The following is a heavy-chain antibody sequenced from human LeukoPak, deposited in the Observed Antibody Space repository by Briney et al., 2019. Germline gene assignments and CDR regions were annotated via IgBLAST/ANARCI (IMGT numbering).Heavy chain of an antibody. CDR1: GFTFSSYG. V-gene: IGHV3-33*01. D-gene: IGHD6-13*01. CDR2: IWYDGSNK. Sequence: GGSLRLSCAASGFTFSSYGMHWVRQAPGKGLEWVAVIWYDGSNKYYADPVKGRFTISRDNSKNTLYLQMNSLRAEDTAVYYCARDWAAAGRYRAEYFQHWGQGTLVTVSS. CDR3: ARDWAAAGRYRAEYFQH. J-gene: IGHJ1*01.